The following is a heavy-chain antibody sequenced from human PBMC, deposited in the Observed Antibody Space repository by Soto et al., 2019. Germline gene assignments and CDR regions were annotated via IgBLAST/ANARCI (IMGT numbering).Heavy chain of an antibody. Sequence: VQLLESGGGLVQPGRSLRLSCAASGFIFRDYAMNWVRQAPGKGLEWVSDISGSGDSARYADSVKGRFTISRDNPRDTLHLHMTSLRVDDTAVYYCGKERRGSGWSVCDFWGQGDLVTVSS. CDR2: ISGSGDSA. D-gene: IGHD6-19*01. V-gene: IGHV3-23*01. CDR3: GKERRGSGWSVCDF. J-gene: IGHJ4*02. CDR1: GFIFRDYA.